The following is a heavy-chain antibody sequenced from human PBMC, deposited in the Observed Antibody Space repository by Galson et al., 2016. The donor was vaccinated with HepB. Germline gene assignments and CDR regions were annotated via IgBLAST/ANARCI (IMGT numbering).Heavy chain of an antibody. CDR1: GFTFSSYG. D-gene: IGHD3-22*01. J-gene: IGHJ4*02. CDR2: ISYDGSYK. CDR3: AKDLADYYDSTGYYTGLDY. Sequence: SLRLSCAASGFTFSSYGMHWVRQAPGKGLEWVAVISYDGSYKYYADSVKGRFTISRDNSKNTLYLQMNSLRAEDTAVYYYAKDLADYYDSTGYYTGLDYWGQGTLVTVSS. V-gene: IGHV3-30*18.